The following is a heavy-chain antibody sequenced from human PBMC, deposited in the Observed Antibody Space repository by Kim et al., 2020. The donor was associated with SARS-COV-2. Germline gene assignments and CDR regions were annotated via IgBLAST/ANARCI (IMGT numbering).Heavy chain of an antibody. J-gene: IGHJ3*02. Sequence: SYHPSLKSRVTISVDTSKTQFSLKLSSVTAADTAVYYCARRTGTFAFDIWGQGTMVTVSS. CDR3: ARRTGTFAFDI. V-gene: IGHV4-39*01. D-gene: IGHD1-7*01.